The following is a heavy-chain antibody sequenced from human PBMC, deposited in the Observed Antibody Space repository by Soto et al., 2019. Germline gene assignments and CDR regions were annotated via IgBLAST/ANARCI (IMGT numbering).Heavy chain of an antibody. CDR3: TAMVDISSGMDV. D-gene: IGHD5-18*01. V-gene: IGHV1-69*13. Sequence: SVKVSCKASGGTFSSYAISWVRQAPGQGLEWMGGIIPIFGTANYAQKFQGRVTITADESTSTAYMELSSLRSEDTAVYYCTAMVDISSGMDVWGQGXTVTVYS. CDR1: GGTFSSYA. CDR2: IIPIFGTA. J-gene: IGHJ6*02.